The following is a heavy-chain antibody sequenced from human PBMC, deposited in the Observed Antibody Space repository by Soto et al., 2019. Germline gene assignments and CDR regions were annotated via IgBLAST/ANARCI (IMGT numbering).Heavy chain of an antibody. V-gene: IGHV3-23*01. D-gene: IGHD4-17*01. Sequence: EVQLLESGGGLVQPGGSLRLSCAASGFTFSSYAMSWVRQTPGKGLDWVSVISGSGATTYYADSVGGRFTISRDNSKNTLYLQMNSLIAEDTALYYCAKRGTTLTTNNFDFWGPGTLVTVSS. CDR1: GFTFSSYA. CDR3: AKRGTTLTTNNFDF. CDR2: ISGSGATT. J-gene: IGHJ4*02.